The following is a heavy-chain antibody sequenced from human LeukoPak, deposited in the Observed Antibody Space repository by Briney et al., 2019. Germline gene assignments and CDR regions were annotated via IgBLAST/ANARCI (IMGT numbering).Heavy chain of an antibody. V-gene: IGHV4-30-2*01. CDR1: GGSISSGGYS. CDR2: IYHSGST. J-gene: IGHJ3*02. D-gene: IGHD4-23*01. Sequence: PSQTLSLTCTVSGGSISSGGYSWSWIRQPPGKGLEWIGYIYHSGSTYYNPSLKSRVTISVDRSKNQFSLKLSSVTAADTAVYYCARARATVDSDAFDIWGQGTMVTVSS. CDR3: ARARATVDSDAFDI.